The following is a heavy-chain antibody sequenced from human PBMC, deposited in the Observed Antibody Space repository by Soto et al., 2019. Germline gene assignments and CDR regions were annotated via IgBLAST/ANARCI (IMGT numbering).Heavy chain of an antibody. J-gene: IGHJ4*02. CDR1: GFMFSGYA. Sequence: PGGSLRLSCAASGFMFSGYAMHWVRQAPGKGLEWVAIISDDGSKRLYADSLKGRFIISRDNFKNTLDLQMNSLRPDDTGLYYCARGAYNWNDFPFDHWGQGTLVTVSS. V-gene: IGHV3-30*04. CDR2: ISDDGSKR. CDR3: ARGAYNWNDFPFDH. D-gene: IGHD1-1*01.